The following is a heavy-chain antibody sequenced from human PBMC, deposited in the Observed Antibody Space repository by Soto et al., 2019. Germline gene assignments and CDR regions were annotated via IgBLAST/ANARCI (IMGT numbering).Heavy chain of an antibody. J-gene: IGHJ4*02. CDR2: LSGNSDIV. Sequence: EKQLVESGGGLAQPGRSLRLSCVTSGFYFDNYAMHWVRQAPGKGPEWVSGLSGNSDIVAYADSVKGRFTISRDNAKKYLYLQMNNLRPEDTGLSYCVISTGNFYADFDYWGQGTLVTVSS. CDR1: GFYFDNYA. CDR3: VISTGNFYADFDY. V-gene: IGHV3-9*01. D-gene: IGHD6-19*01.